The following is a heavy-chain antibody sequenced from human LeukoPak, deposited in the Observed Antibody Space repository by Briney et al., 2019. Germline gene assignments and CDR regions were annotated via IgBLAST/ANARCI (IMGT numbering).Heavy chain of an antibody. D-gene: IGHD6-19*01. CDR2: INTDGRTT. CDR1: GFPFNNYW. CDR3: ARAGASGWYAAGWFAP. J-gene: IGHJ5*02. Sequence: GGSLKLSCAASGFPFNNYWIHWVRQAPGKGLMWVSSINTDGRTTRYAESRQGRFTISRDNAKNTLSLQMNSLRADDTAVYYCARAGASGWYAAGWFAPWGQGTLVTVSS. V-gene: IGHV3-74*01.